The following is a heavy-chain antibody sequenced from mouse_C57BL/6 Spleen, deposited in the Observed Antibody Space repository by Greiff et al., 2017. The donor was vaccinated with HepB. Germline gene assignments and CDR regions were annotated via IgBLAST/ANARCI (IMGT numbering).Heavy chain of an antibody. CDR1: GYTFTSYW. CDR2: IDPSDSYT. CDR3: ARGNYGSRAPAWFAY. J-gene: IGHJ3*01. Sequence: QVQLQQPGAELVKPGASVKLSCKASGYTFTSYWMQLVKQRPGQGLEWIGEIDPSDSYTNYNQKFKGKATLTVDTSSSTAYMQLSSLTSEDSAVYYCARGNYGSRAPAWFAYWGQGTLVTVSA. V-gene: IGHV1-50*01. D-gene: IGHD1-1*01.